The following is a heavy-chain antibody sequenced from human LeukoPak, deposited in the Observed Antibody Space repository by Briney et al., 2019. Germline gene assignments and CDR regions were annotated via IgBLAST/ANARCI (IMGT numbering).Heavy chain of an antibody. J-gene: IGHJ4*02. CDR2: IYYSGST. D-gene: IGHD2-15*01. CDR3: ARRYCSGGSCYSAIDY. Sequence: SETLSLTCTVSGGSISSGGYYWSWIRQHPGKGLEWIGYIYYSGSTKYNPSLKSRVTISVDTSKNQFSLKLSSVTAADTAVYYCARRYCSGGSCYSAIDYWGQGTLVTVSS. V-gene: IGHV4-61*08. CDR1: GGSISSGGYY.